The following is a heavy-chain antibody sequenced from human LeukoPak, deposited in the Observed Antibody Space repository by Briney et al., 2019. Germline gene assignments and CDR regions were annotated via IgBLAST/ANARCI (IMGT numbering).Heavy chain of an antibody. D-gene: IGHD2-8*02. Sequence: SETLSLTCTVSGASIRSQYWSWIRRAPGKGLESVGYSYYRGTTNYNPSLEGRVTTSLDTTKNQFSLKLTSVTAADTAVYYCARLGYCTGNSCSGTWFDPWGQGTLVIVSS. V-gene: IGHV4-59*11. CDR2: SYYRGTT. J-gene: IGHJ5*02. CDR3: ARLGYCTGNSCSGTWFDP. CDR1: GASIRSQY.